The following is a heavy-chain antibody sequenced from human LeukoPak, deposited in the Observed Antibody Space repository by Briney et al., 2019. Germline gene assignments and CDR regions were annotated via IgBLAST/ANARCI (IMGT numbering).Heavy chain of an antibody. V-gene: IGHV4-39*07. CDR3: ARGFSH. CDR2: VHYSGST. Sequence: SETLSLTCTVSGGSFSNRTFYWGWIRQPPGKGLAWIGSVHYSGSTYYNPSLKSRVTISVDTAKNQFSLKLTSVTAADTAVYYCARGFSHWGQGTLVTVSS. CDR1: GGSFSNRTFY. J-gene: IGHJ4*02.